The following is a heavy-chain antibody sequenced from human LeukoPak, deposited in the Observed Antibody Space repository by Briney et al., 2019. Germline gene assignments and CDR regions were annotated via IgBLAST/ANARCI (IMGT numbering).Heavy chain of an antibody. CDR1: GGAISGYY. CDR2: IHYTGAT. CDR3: TRGNILSGYCFDF. Sequence: SETLALTCAVYGGAISGYYWSWIRQPPGKGLEWVGEIHYTGATSYNPSLKSRATISIETSKNQVSLKLSSVTAADTAVYYCTRGNILSGYCFDFWGQGALVTVSS. D-gene: IGHD3-9*01. J-gene: IGHJ4*02. V-gene: IGHV4-34*01.